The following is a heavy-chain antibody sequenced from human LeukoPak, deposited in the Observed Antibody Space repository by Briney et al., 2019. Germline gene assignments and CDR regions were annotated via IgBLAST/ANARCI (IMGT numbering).Heavy chain of an antibody. D-gene: IGHD3-22*01. CDR2: TSASGGST. Sequence: PGGSLRLSCAASGFTFSHYAMSWVRQAPGKGLEWVSGTSASGGSTNYADSVKGRFTISRDNSKNTLYLQMNSLRAEDTAVYYCAKAWGYFDSSSPLGYWGQGTLVTVSS. CDR3: AKAWGYFDSSSPLGY. J-gene: IGHJ4*02. V-gene: IGHV3-23*01. CDR1: GFTFSHYA.